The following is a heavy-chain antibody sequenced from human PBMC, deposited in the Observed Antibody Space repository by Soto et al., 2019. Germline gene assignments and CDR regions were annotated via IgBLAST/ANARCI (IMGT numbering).Heavy chain of an antibody. D-gene: IGHD5-12*01. V-gene: IGHV3-49*03. CDR2: IRSKAYGGTT. J-gene: IGHJ6*02. Sequence: HPGGSLRLSCTASGFTFGDYAMSWFRQAPGKGLEWVGFIRSKAYGGTTEYAASVKGRFTISRDDSKSIAYLQMNSLKTEDTAVYYCTRDPVDIVAYPAMVKDHYYYYGMDVWGQGTTVTVSS. CDR1: GFTFGDYA. CDR3: TRDPVDIVAYPAMVKDHYYYYGMDV.